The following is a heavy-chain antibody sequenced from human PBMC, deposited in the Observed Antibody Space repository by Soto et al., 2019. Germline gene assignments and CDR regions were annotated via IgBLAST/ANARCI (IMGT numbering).Heavy chain of an antibody. CDR2: IIPIFDAT. Sequence: QVQMVQSGAEVKKPGSSARVSCKVSGGTFSRHSISWVRQAPGQGLEWMGGIIPIFDATQYAQKLQGRLTITADESTTTFHMDLTGLSPEDTAIYYCARDLTSVRGSWGQGTLVTVS. CDR1: GGTFSRHS. CDR3: ARDLTSVRGS. D-gene: IGHD2-15*01. J-gene: IGHJ1*01. V-gene: IGHV1-69*01.